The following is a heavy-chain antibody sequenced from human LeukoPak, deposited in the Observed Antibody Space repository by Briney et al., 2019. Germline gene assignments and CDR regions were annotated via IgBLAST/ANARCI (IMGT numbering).Heavy chain of an antibody. D-gene: IGHD3-3*01. V-gene: IGHV4-59*11. Sequence: SETLSLTCTVSAGSISSHYWNWIRQVPGKGLEWIGYIFYGANTYYNPSLKDRVTMSMDTSKSQVSLKLTSVTAADTAVYYCASGTIFGVIAPYCFHSWGQGTPVTVSP. CDR2: IFYGANT. CDR1: AGSISSHY. J-gene: IGHJ4*02. CDR3: ASGTIFGVIAPYCFHS.